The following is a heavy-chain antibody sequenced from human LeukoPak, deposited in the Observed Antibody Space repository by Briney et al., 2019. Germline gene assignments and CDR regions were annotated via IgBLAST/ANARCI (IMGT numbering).Heavy chain of an antibody. CDR2: ISYDGGKK. J-gene: IGHJ4*02. D-gene: IGHD1-26*01. V-gene: IGHV3-30-3*01. Sequence: GGSLRLSCAASGFTSSTYTMHWVRQAPGKGLEWVTFISYDGGKKYNADSVKGRFTISRDNSKNTLYLQMDNLRTEDTAVYYCATSPPLHYSGSYETLDYWGQGTLVTVSS. CDR1: GFTSSTYT. CDR3: ATSPPLHYSGSYETLDY.